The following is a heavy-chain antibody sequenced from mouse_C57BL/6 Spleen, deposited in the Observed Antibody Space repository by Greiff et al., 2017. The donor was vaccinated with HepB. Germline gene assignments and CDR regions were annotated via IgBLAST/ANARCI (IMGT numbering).Heavy chain of an antibody. J-gene: IGHJ3*01. V-gene: IGHV1-53*01. CDR2: INPSNGGT. D-gene: IGHD2-4*01. Sequence: QVQLKQSGTELVKPGASVKLSCKASGYTFTSYWMHWVKQRPGQGLEWIGNINPSNGGTNYNEKFKSKATLTVDKSSSTAYMQLSSLTSEDSAVYYCARLYYDYGPWFAYWGQGTLVTVSA. CDR3: ARLYYDYGPWFAY. CDR1: GYTFTSYW.